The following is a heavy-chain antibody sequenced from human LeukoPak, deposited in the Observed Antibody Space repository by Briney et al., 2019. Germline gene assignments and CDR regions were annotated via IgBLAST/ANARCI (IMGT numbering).Heavy chain of an antibody. D-gene: IGHD2-15*01. CDR3: ARDRDVVVVAATHDAFDI. CDR1: GGTFSSYA. Sequence: SVKVSCKAPGGTFSSYAISWVRQAPGQGLEWMGGIIPIFGTANYAQKFQGRVTITADESTSTAYMELSSLRSEDTAVYYCARDRDVVVVAATHDAFDIWGQGTMVTVSS. V-gene: IGHV1-69*01. J-gene: IGHJ3*02. CDR2: IIPIFGTA.